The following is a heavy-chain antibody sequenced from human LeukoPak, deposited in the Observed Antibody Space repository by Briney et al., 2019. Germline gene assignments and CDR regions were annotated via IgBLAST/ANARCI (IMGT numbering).Heavy chain of an antibody. CDR1: GYTSTRDG. V-gene: IGHV1-18*01. J-gene: IGHJ4*02. Sequence: TVNASCTVSGYTSTRDGISWVPQAPREGRKWMGCIGAYNGHTTYAPTLQGRVTMTTDTSTRTANMELRSLRSDDTAVYYCAREPYYYYSSGWGCDYWGQGTLVSVSS. D-gene: IGHD3-22*01. CDR2: IGAYNGHT. CDR3: AREPYYYYSSGWGCDY.